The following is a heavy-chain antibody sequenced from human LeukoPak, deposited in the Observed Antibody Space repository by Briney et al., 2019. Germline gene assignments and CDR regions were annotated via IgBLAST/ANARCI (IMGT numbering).Heavy chain of an antibody. CDR2: INTNGANT. D-gene: IGHD6-13*01. Sequence: GGSLRLSCSASGFTFKSYAMHWVRQAPGKGLEYVSSINTNGANTYYADSVKGRFTISRDNSKNTLYLQMNSLKTEDTAVYYCTTDRAAAGEDSGDYWGQGTLVTVSS. V-gene: IGHV3-64*04. CDR1: GFTFKSYA. J-gene: IGHJ4*02. CDR3: TTDRAAAGEDSGDY.